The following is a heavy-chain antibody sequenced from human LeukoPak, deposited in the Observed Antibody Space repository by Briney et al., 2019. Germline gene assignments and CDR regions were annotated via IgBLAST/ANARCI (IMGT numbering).Heavy chain of an antibody. J-gene: IGHJ5*02. CDR1: GFTFRSYA. D-gene: IGHD2-15*01. V-gene: IGHV3-23*01. Sequence: GGSLRLSCAASGFTFRSYAMSWVRQAPGKGLEWVSAISGSGGSTYYADSVKGRFTISRDNSKNTLYLQMNSLRAEDTAVYYCAKGRAATLFTWFDPWGQGTLVTVSS. CDR2: ISGSGGST. CDR3: AKGRAATLFTWFDP.